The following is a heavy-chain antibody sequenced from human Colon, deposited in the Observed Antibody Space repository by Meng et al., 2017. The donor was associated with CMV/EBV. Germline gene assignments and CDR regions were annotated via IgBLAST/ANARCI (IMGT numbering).Heavy chain of an antibody. D-gene: IGHD2-2*01. CDR2: IKQDGSEK. CDR1: GFTFSSYW. Sequence: GGSLRLSCAASGFTFSSYWMTWVRQAPGKGLEWVANIKQDGSEKKYVDSVRGRFTISRDNAKNALYLQMDSLRAEDTAVYYCARTRGTSCYDYWGQGTLVTVSS. J-gene: IGHJ4*02. CDR3: ARTRGTSCYDY. V-gene: IGHV3-7*01.